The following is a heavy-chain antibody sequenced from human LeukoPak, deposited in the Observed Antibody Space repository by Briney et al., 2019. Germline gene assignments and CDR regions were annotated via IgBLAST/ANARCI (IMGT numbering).Heavy chain of an antibody. Sequence: SETLSLTCTVSGAPINGYYWSWIRQPPGKVLEWIGYIYYSGTTSYNPSLKSRVTMSVDTSKNQLSLQVSSVTTADTAVYYCARDVTGPFLSWGQGTLVTVSS. CDR2: IYYSGTT. D-gene: IGHD2/OR15-2a*01. CDR3: ARDVTGPFLS. CDR1: GAPINGYY. J-gene: IGHJ5*02. V-gene: IGHV4-59*01.